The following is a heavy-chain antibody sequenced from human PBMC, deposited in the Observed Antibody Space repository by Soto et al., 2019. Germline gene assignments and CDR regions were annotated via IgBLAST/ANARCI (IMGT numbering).Heavy chain of an antibody. D-gene: IGHD5-18*01. CDR1: GFTFSSYT. Sequence: GESLKISCAASGFTFSSYTMNWVRQAPGKGLEWVSSISSSSSYIYCADSVKGRFTISRDNAKNSLYLQMNSLRAEDTAVYYCARAIRHSSFDYWGQGTLVTVSS. CDR3: ARAIRHSSFDY. J-gene: IGHJ4*02. CDR2: ISSSSSYI. V-gene: IGHV3-21*01.